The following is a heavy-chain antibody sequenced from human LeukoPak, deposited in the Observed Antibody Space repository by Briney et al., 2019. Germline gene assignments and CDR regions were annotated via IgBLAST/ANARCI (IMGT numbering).Heavy chain of an antibody. V-gene: IGHV3-7*01. J-gene: IGHJ4*02. CDR1: GFTFSSYW. CDR2: IKQDGSEK. CDR3: ARVVDYDSRDY. D-gene: IGHD3-22*01. Sequence: GGSLRLSCAASGFTFSSYWMSWVRQAPGKGLEWVANIKQDGSEKYYVDSVKGRFTISRDNAKNSLYLQMNSLRAEDTAVYYCARVVDYDSRDYWGQGTLVTVSA.